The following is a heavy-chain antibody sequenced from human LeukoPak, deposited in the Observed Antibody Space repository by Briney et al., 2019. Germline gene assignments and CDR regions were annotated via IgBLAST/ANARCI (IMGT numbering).Heavy chain of an antibody. CDR3: ASTGRARPFDY. CDR2: IYNSGSA. J-gene: IGHJ4*02. V-gene: IGHV4-59*08. D-gene: IGHD1-14*01. CDR1: GGSISSYY. Sequence: SETLSLTCTVSGGSISSYYWSWIRQPPGKGLEWIGYIYNSGSANYNPSLKSRVTTSVDTSKNQFSLKLSSVTAADTAVYYCASTGRARPFDYWGQGTLVTVSS.